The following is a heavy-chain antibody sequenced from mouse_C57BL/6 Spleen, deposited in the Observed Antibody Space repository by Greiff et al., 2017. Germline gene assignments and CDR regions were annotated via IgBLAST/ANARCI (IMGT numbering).Heavy chain of an antibody. CDR1: GYTFTSYW. V-gene: IGHV1-53*01. D-gene: IGHD1-1*01. J-gene: IGHJ3*01. Sequence: QVQLQQPGTELVKPGASVKLSCKASGYTFTSYWMHWVKQRPGQGLEWIGNINPSNGGTNYNEKFKSKATLTVDKSSSTAYMQLSSLTSEDSAVYYCARGGLGGYGSSAWFAYWGQGTLVTVSA. CDR2: INPSNGGT. CDR3: ARGGLGGYGSSAWFAY.